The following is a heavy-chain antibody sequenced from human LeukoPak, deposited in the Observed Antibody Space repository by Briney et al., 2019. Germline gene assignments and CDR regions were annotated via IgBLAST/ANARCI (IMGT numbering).Heavy chain of an antibody. CDR2: IYPGDSDT. V-gene: IGHV5-51*01. J-gene: IGHJ4*02. CDR3: ARVSIIGSGSYYQGPLGY. D-gene: IGHD1-26*01. Sequence: GESLKISCKGSGYSFTSYWIGWVRQMPGKGLEWMGIIYPGDSDTRYSPSFQGQVTISADKSISTAYLQWSSLKASDAAMYYCARVSIIGSGSYYQGPLGYWGQGTLVTVSS. CDR1: GYSFTSYW.